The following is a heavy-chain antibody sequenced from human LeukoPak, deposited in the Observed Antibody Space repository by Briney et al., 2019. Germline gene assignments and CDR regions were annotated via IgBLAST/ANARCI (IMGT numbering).Heavy chain of an antibody. CDR3: ARCSGYGMDV. Sequence: GGFLRLSCAASGFTFNTYALHWVRQAPGKGLEWVAVMSYDGGHKYYADSVKGRFTISRDNSQNTLYLQMNSLRAEDTAVYYCARCSGYGMDVWGQGTTVTVSS. V-gene: IGHV3-30-3*01. CDR1: GFTFNTYA. CDR2: MSYDGGHK. J-gene: IGHJ6*02. D-gene: IGHD3-10*02.